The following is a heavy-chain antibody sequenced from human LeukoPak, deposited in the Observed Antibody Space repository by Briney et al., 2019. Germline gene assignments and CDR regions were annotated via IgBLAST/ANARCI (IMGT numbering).Heavy chain of an antibody. J-gene: IGHJ4*02. V-gene: IGHV1-24*01. CDR3: AGAPRGVIPYFDY. Sequence: GASVKVSCKVSGYTLTELSMHWVRQAPGKGLEWMGGFDPEDGETIYAQKFQGRVTMTEDTSTDTAYMELGSLRSEDTAVYYCAGAPRGVIPYFDYWGQGTLVTVSS. CDR1: GYTLTELS. CDR2: FDPEDGET. D-gene: IGHD3-10*01.